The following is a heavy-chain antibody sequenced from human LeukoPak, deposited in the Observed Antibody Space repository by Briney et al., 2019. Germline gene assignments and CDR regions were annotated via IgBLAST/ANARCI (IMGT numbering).Heavy chain of an antibody. D-gene: IGHD3-16*02. CDR3: ARGAYRISWPGIDY. V-gene: IGHV3-53*01. J-gene: IGHJ4*02. Sequence: GGSLRLSCAASGFTVISNLMTWVRQSPGRGLEWLSSIYSGGATYYADFVKGRFTISRDHSNNSVSLQMTNLRVEDTAIYYCARGAYRISWPGIDYWGQGTLVTVSS. CDR2: IYSGGAT. CDR1: GFTVISNL.